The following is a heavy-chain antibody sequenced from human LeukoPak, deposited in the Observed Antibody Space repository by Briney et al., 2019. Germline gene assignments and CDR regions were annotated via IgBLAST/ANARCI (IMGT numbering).Heavy chain of an antibody. J-gene: IGHJ4*02. Sequence: GGSLRLSCAASGFTFSSYWMSWVRQAPGKGLEWVANIKQDGSQKYYVDSLKGRFTVSRDNAKNSLYLQMNSLRAEDTAVYYCARDRSGYKSPFDYWGQGTLVTVSS. CDR3: ARDRSGYKSPFDY. CDR1: GFTFSSYW. CDR2: IKQDGSQK. D-gene: IGHD5-12*01. V-gene: IGHV3-7*01.